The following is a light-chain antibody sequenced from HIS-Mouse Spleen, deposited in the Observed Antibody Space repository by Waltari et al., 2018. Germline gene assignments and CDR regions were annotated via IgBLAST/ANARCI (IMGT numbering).Light chain of an antibody. CDR2: DVS. V-gene: IGLV2-11*01. Sequence: QSALTQPRSVSGSPGQSVTISCTGTSSDVGGYNYVSWYQQHPGKAPKLMIYDVSKRPSWVPDRFSGSKSGNTASLTISGLQAEDEAYYYCCSYAGSYTFVVFGGGTKLTVL. CDR1: SSDVGGYNY. J-gene: IGLJ2*01. CDR3: CSYAGSYTFVV.